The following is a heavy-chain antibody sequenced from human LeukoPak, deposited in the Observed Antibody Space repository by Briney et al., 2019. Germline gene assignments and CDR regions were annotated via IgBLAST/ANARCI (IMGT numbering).Heavy chain of an antibody. Sequence: GGSLRLSCAASGFTFSSYAMSWVRQAPGKGLEWVSAISGSGGSIYYADSVKGRFTISRDNSKNTLYLQMNSLRAEDTAVYYCAKVWGSGYSSSGAYYWGQGTLVTVSS. D-gene: IGHD6-6*01. CDR1: GFTFSSYA. J-gene: IGHJ4*02. CDR2: ISGSGGSI. V-gene: IGHV3-23*01. CDR3: AKVWGSGYSSSGAYY.